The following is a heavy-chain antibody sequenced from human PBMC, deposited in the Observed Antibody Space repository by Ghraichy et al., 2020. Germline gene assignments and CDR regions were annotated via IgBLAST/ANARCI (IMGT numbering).Heavy chain of an antibody. J-gene: IGHJ4*02. V-gene: IGHV3-30-3*01. D-gene: IGHD5-18*01. CDR2: ISYDGSNK. CDR3: ANPGYSYVGY. Sequence: GGSLRLSCAASGFTFSSYAMHWVRQAPGKGLEWVAVISYDGSNKYYADSVKGRFTISRDNSKNTLYLQMNSLRAEDTAVYYCANPGYSYVGYWGQGTLVTVSS. CDR1: GFTFSSYA.